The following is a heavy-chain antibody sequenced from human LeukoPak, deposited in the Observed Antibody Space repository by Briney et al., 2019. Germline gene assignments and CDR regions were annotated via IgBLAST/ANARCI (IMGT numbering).Heavy chain of an antibody. CDR2: INAGNGNT. J-gene: IGHJ4*02. D-gene: IGHD3-22*01. V-gene: IGHV1-3*01. CDR3: AREDSSGYYSLDY. CDR1: GYTFTSYA. Sequence: ASVNVSCKASGYTFTSYAMHWVRQAPGQRLEWMGWINAGNGNTKYSQKFQGRVTITRDTSASTAYMELSSLRSEDTAVYYCAREDSSGYYSLDYWGQGTLVTVSS.